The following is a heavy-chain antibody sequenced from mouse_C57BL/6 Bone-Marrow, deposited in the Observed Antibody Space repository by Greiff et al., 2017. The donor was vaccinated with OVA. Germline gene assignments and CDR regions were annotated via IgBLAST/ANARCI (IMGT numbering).Heavy chain of an antibody. V-gene: IGHV5-6*01. Sequence: EVKLMESGGDLVKPGGSLKLSCAASGFTFSSYGMSWVRQTPDKRLEWVATISSGGSYTYYPDSVKGRFTISRDNAKNTLYLQMSSLKSEDTAMYYCARERRFLYAMDYWGQGTSVTVSS. J-gene: IGHJ4*01. D-gene: IGHD2-12*01. CDR1: GFTFSSYG. CDR3: ARERRFLYAMDY. CDR2: ISSGGSYT.